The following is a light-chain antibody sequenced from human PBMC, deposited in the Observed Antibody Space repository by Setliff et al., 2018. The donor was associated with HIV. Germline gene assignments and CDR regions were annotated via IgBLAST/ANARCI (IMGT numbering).Light chain of an antibody. CDR2: GAS. V-gene: IGKV3-20*01. J-gene: IGKJ4*01. Sequence: EVVFTQSPGTLSLSPGERATLSCRASQSVRSSSLAWYQRKPGQVPRLIIYGASTRATGIPDRFSGSGSGTDFTLTISRLEPEDFAVFYCQQYGTSPVSFGGGTKVDIK. CDR1: QSVRSSS. CDR3: QQYGTSPVS.